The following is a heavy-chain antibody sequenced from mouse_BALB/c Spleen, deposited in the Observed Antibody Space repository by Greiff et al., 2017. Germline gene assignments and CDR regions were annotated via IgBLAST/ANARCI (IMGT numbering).Heavy chain of an antibody. Sequence: DVKLQESGPGLVKPSQSLSLTCTVTGYSITSDYAWTWIRQFPGNKLEWMGYISYSGSTSYNPSLKSRISITRDTSKNQFFLQLNSVTTEDTATYYCARFGYGSYWYFDVWGAGTTVTVSS. CDR3: ARFGYGSYWYFDV. CDR1: GYSITSDYA. CDR2: ISYSGST. D-gene: IGHD1-1*01. V-gene: IGHV3-2*02. J-gene: IGHJ1*01.